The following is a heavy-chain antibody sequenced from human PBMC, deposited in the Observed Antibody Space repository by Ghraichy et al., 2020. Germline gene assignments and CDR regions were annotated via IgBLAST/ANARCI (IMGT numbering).Heavy chain of an antibody. J-gene: IGHJ6*02. CDR2: ISSSSNYI. Sequence: GGSLRLSCAASGFTFSSYSMNWVRQAPGKGLEWVSSISSSSNYIYYADSVKGRFTISRDNAKNSLYLQMNSLRAEDTAVYYCALLPICRGGSCYPPYYYGMYVCGQGTTVIVSS. D-gene: IGHD2-15*01. CDR3: ALLPICRGGSCYPPYYYGMYV. CDR1: GFTFSSYS. V-gene: IGHV3-21*01.